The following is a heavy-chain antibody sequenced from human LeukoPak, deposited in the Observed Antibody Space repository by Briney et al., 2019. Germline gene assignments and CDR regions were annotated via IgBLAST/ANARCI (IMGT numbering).Heavy chain of an antibody. CDR3: ESLQQLVRSTWMDV. CDR2: ISYDGSNK. V-gene: IGHV3-30*03. CDR1: GFTFSSYG. J-gene: IGHJ6*02. D-gene: IGHD6-13*01. Sequence: GRSLRLSCAASGFTFSSYGMHWVRQAPGKGLEWVAVISYDGSNKYYADSVKGRFTISRDNSKNTLYLQMNSLRAEDTAVSYCESLQQLVRSTWMDVWGQGTTVTVSS.